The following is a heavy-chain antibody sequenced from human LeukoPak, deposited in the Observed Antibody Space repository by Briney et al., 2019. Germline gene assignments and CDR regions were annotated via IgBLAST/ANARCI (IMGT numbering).Heavy chain of an antibody. CDR2: IKKDGSQT. Sequence: QPGGSLRLSCKASGFTFSSYWMSWVRQAPGKGPEWVATIKKDGSQTYYVDSVKGRFTISRDNAQNSLYLQMNGLRVEDTAIYSCARVGWEILNLHFDPWGQGTLVTVSS. D-gene: IGHD1-14*01. J-gene: IGHJ5*02. V-gene: IGHV3-7*03. CDR1: GFTFSSYW. CDR3: ARVGWEILNLHFDP.